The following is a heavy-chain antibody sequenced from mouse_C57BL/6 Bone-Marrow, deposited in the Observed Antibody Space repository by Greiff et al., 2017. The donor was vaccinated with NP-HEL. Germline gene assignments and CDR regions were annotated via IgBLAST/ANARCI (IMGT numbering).Heavy chain of an antibody. V-gene: IGHV7-3*01. CDR1: GFTFTDYY. CDR2: IRNKANGYTT. Sequence: EVQGVESGGGLVQPGGSLSLSCAASGFTFTDYYMSWVRQPPGKALEWLGFIRNKANGYTTEYSASVKGRFTISRDNSQSILYLQMNALRAEDSATYYCASLHYYGSSYNYWYFDVWGIGTTVTVSS. J-gene: IGHJ1*03. D-gene: IGHD1-1*01. CDR3: ASLHYYGSSYNYWYFDV.